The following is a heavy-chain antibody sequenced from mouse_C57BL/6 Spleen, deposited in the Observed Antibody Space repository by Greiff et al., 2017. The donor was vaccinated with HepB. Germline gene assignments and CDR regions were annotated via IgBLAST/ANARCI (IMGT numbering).Heavy chain of an antibody. CDR1: GYTFTDYY. CDR2: IYPGSGNT. Sequence: VQLQESGAELVRPGASVKLSCKASGYTFTDYYINWVKQRPGQGLEWIARIYPGSGNTYYNEKFKGKATLTAETSSSTAYMQLSSLTSEDSAVYFCARDDPYYFDYWGQGTTLTVSS. V-gene: IGHV1-76*01. CDR3: ARDDPYYFDY. D-gene: IGHD2-3*01. J-gene: IGHJ2*01.